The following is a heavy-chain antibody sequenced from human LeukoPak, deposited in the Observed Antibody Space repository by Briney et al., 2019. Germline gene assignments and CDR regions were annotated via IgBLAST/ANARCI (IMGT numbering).Heavy chain of an antibody. V-gene: IGHV4-34*01. CDR3: ARSSRSGDYYYYYYYMDV. D-gene: IGHD4-17*01. CDR1: GFTFSSYE. CDR2: INHSGST. J-gene: IGHJ6*03. Sequence: PGGSLRLSCAASGFTFSSYEMNWIRQPPGKGLEWIGEINHSGSTNYNPSLKSRVTISVDTSKNQFSLQLNSVTPEDTAVYYCARSSRSGDYYYYYYYMDVWGKGTTVTVSS.